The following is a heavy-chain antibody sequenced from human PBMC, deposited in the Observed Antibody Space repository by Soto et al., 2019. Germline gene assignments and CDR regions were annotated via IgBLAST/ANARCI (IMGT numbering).Heavy chain of an antibody. Sequence: EVQLVESGGGLVQPGGSLRLSCAASGFTFSSYWMSWVRQAPGKGLEWVANIKQEGSEKYYVDSVTGRFTISRENAKNALYLQMNGLRDEDTAVDYGARGHSGYDFDFDYWGQGTLVTVSS. CDR1: GFTFSSYW. J-gene: IGHJ4*02. D-gene: IGHD5-12*01. V-gene: IGHV3-7*02. CDR3: ARGHSGYDFDFDY. CDR2: IKQEGSEK.